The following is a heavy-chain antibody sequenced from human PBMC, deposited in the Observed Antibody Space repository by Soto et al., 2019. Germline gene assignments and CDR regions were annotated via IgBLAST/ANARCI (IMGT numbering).Heavy chain of an antibody. D-gene: IGHD6-19*01. Sequence: ASVKVSCKASGYTFPAYGMHWVRQAPGQRLEWMGWINAGNGHTKYSQKFQGWVTMTRDTSISTAYMELSRLRSDDTAVYYCARVQWQWLARGGFDYWGQGTLVTVSS. CDR2: INAGNGHT. J-gene: IGHJ4*02. CDR1: GYTFPAYG. CDR3: ARVQWQWLARGGFDY. V-gene: IGHV1-3*01.